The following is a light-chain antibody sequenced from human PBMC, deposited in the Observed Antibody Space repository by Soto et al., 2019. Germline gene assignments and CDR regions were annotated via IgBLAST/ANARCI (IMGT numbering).Light chain of an antibody. J-gene: IGLJ2*01. CDR1: NSGSKS. V-gene: IGLV3-21*02. CDR3: QVWISGSDHPVL. CDR2: DDG. Sequence: SYELTQPPSVSVAPGQTARITCGGNNSGSKSVHWYQQKPGQAPVLVVYDDGARPSGIPERISGSKSGNTATLTFSRVDAGDEADYFCQVWISGSDHPVLFGGGTKLTVL.